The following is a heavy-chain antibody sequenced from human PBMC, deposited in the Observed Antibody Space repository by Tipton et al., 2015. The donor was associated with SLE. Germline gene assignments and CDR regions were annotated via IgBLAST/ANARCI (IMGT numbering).Heavy chain of an antibody. D-gene: IGHD2-21*01. V-gene: IGHV4-59*01. CDR2: IYYSGST. CDR3: ARGLGGEGAFDI. J-gene: IGHJ3*02. CDR1: GGSISSYY. Sequence: TLSLTCTVSGGSISSYYRSWIRQPPGKGLEWIGYIYYSGSTNYNPSLKSRVTISVDTSKNQFSLKLSSVTAADTAVYYCARGLGGEGAFDIWGQGTMVTVSS.